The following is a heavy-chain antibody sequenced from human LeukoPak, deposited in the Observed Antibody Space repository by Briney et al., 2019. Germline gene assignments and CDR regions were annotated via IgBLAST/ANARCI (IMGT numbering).Heavy chain of an antibody. CDR2: INTDGGST. D-gene: IGHD6-19*01. CDR3: ARVRVAGPFRLFDY. CDR1: GFTFSNYW. V-gene: IGHV3-74*01. J-gene: IGHJ4*02. Sequence: GGSLRLSCGASGFTFSNYWMHWVRQAPGKGLVGVSRINTDGGSTTYADSLKGRFTISRDNAKNTLYLQMNSLRAEDTAVYYCARVRVAGPFRLFDYWGQGTLVTVSS.